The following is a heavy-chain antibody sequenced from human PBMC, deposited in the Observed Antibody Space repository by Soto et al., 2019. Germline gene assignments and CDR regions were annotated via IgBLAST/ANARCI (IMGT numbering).Heavy chain of an antibody. CDR2: IKSKTDGGTT. CDR1: GFTFSNAW. J-gene: IGHJ4*02. D-gene: IGHD2-15*01. V-gene: IGHV3-15*01. CDR3: TTDCSGGSCPFLVFDY. Sequence: PGGSLRLSCASSGFTFSNAWMSWVRQAPGKGLEWVGRIKSKTDGGTTDYAAPVKGRFTISRDDSKNTLYLQMNSLKTEDTAVYYCTTDCSGGSCPFLVFDYWGQGTLVTVSS.